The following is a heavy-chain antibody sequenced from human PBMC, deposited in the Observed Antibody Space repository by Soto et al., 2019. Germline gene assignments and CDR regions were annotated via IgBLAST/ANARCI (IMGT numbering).Heavy chain of an antibody. CDR1: GFTFSSYA. CDR2: ISGNGGST. D-gene: IGHD2-2*01. J-gene: IGHJ4*02. V-gene: IGHV3-23*01. CDR3: ARGSSTSCHSGY. Sequence: GGSLRLSCAASGFTFSSYAMSWVRQAPGKGLEWVSAISGNGGSTSYADSVKGRFTISRDNAKNTLYLQMNSLRAEDTAVYYCARGSSTSCHSGYWGQGTLVTVSS.